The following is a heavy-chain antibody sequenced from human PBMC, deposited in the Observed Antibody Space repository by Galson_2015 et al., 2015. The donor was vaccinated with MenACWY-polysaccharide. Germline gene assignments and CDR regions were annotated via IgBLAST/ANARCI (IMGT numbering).Heavy chain of an antibody. J-gene: IGHJ3*02. CDR3: VNEGLVGVEAFDI. CDR2: ITFDGDEK. Sequence: SLRLSCAASGFTFGRSEMHWVRQAPGKGLEWVTGITFDGDEKYFVDAVKGRFSISRDNFKNTLVMQLNSLRDDDTALYYCVNEGLVGVEAFDIWGQGTMVTVSS. D-gene: IGHD1-26*01. V-gene: IGHV3-30*18. CDR1: GFTFGRSE.